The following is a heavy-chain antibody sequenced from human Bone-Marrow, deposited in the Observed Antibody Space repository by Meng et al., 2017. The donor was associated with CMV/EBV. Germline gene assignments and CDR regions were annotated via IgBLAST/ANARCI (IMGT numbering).Heavy chain of an antibody. J-gene: IGHJ5*02. Sequence: GESLKISCAASGFTFSSYWMHWVRQAPVKGPVWVSRINSDGSSTSYADSVKGRFTISRDNAKNTLYLQMNSLRAEDTAVYYCARSYCSSTSCYTRWFDPWGQGTLVTVSS. CDR3: ARSYCSSTSCYTRWFDP. CDR1: GFTFSSYW. CDR2: INSDGSST. V-gene: IGHV3-74*01. D-gene: IGHD2-2*02.